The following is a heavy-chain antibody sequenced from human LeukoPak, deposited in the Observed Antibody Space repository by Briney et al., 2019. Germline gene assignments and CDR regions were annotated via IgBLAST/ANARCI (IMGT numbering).Heavy chain of an antibody. CDR2: INPGGNVT. CDR3: AREHPAGSFYGDNWFDP. J-gene: IGHJ5*02. Sequence: ASVKVSCKASGYTLTDSYLHWVRQAPGQGLECLGWINPGGNVTKNLHSGVIMTWDTSINTAYMEVTSLKSDDTAVYYCAREHPAGSFYGDNWFDPWGQGTLVTVSS. D-gene: IGHD3-10*01. V-gene: IGHV1-2*02. CDR1: GYTLTDSY.